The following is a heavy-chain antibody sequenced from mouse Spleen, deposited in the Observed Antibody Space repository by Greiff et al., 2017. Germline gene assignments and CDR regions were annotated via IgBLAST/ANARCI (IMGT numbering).Heavy chain of an antibody. V-gene: IGHV5-6-2*01. CDR1: GFTFSSYA. D-gene: IGHD2-1*01. CDR3: ARSYGKRAMDY. CDR2: INSNGGST. J-gene: IGHJ4*01. Sequence: EVQVVESGGGLVKPGGSLKLSCAASGFTFSSYAMSWVRQTPEKRLEWVAAINSNGGSTYYPDTVKDRFTISRDNAKNTLYLQTSSLRSEDTALYYCARSYGKRAMDYWGQGTSVTVSS.